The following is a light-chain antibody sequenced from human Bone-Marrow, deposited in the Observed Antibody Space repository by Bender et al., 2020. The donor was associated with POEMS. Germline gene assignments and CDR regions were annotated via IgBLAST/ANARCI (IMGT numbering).Light chain of an antibody. CDR2: SHD. CDR3: AVWGDRLDVPL. Sequence: QSVLTQPPSASGTPGQRVTISCSGARSNIGSNSVSWYQVVPGTAPKLLIQSHDQRLSGVPERFSGSHSGTSASLAISGLRSEDEGDYYCAVWGDRLDVPLFGGGTKVTVL. V-gene: IGLV1-44*01. J-gene: IGLJ2*01. CDR1: RSNIGSNS.